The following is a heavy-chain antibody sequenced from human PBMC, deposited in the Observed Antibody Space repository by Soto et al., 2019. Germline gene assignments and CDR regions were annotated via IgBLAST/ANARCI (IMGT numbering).Heavy chain of an antibody. CDR1: GGSISSRNW. J-gene: IGHJ6*02. CDR3: ARGSDYHHYGMDV. Sequence: SETLSLTCAVSGGSISSRNWWSWVRQPPGKGLEWIGEIYHSGSTNYNPSLVSRVTISIDKSKNQFSLNLNSVTAADTAVYYCARGSDYHHYGMDVWGQGTTVTVSS. CDR2: IYHSGST. V-gene: IGHV4-4*02.